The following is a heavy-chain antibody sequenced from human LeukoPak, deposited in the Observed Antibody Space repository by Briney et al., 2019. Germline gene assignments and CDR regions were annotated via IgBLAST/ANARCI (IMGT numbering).Heavy chain of an antibody. CDR3: ARVRFLEWLLGYYYYGMDV. V-gene: IGHV4-34*01. CDR2: INHSGST. CDR1: GGSFSGYY. Sequence: PSETLSLTCAVYGGSFSGYYWSWIRQPPGKGLEWIGEINHSGSTNYNPSLKSRVTISVDKSKNQFSLKLSSVTAADTAVYYCARVRFLEWLLGYYYYGMDVWGQGTTVTVSS. J-gene: IGHJ6*02. D-gene: IGHD3-3*01.